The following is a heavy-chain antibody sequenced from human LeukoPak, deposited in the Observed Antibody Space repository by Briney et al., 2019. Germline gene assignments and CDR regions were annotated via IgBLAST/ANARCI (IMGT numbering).Heavy chain of an antibody. Sequence: GGSLRLSCAASGFTFSCYAMSWVRQAPGKGLEWVSAIRGSGGSTYYADSVKGRFTISRDNSKNTLYLQMNSLRAEDTAVYYCAKDYYSSSWLAPDAFDIWGQGTMVTVSS. V-gene: IGHV3-23*01. CDR2: IRGSGGST. J-gene: IGHJ3*02. D-gene: IGHD6-13*01. CDR1: GFTFSCYA. CDR3: AKDYYSSSWLAPDAFDI.